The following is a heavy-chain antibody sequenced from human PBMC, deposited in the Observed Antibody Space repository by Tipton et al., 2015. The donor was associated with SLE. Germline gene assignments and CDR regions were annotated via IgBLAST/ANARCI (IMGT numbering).Heavy chain of an antibody. CDR1: GGSISTYY. V-gene: IGHV4-4*07. CDR2: VDTSGSV. D-gene: IGHD3-16*01. J-gene: IGHJ4*02. Sequence: TLSLTCTVSGGSISTYYWNWIRQPAGKGLELIGRVDTSGSVKFNPTLKSRVTMSLDTSKNQVSLNLRSVTAADTAVYYCTKVGGSGHFDYWGQGTLVTVSS. CDR3: TKVGGSGHFDY.